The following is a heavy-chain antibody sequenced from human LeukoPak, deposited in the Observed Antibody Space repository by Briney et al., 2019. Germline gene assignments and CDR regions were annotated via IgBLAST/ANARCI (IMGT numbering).Heavy chain of an antibody. J-gene: IGHJ5*02. CDR3: AKGRNSGSYFGIDP. Sequence: PGGSLRLSCAASGFTFSDYAMSWVRQAPGKGLEWVSGIGSSGVNTDYATSVKGRFTISRDNTKSTLYLLMNSLRVEDTATYYCAKGRNSGSYFGIDPWGQGTPVSVSS. V-gene: IGHV3-23*01. CDR2: IGSSGVNT. CDR1: GFTFSDYA. D-gene: IGHD3-10*01.